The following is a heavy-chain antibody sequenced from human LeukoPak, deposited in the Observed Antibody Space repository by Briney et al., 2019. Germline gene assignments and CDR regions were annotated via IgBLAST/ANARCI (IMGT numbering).Heavy chain of an antibody. CDR1: GFTFSSYG. J-gene: IGHJ3*02. D-gene: IGHD3-3*01. Sequence: GGSLRLSCAASGFTFSSYGMHWVRQAPGRGLEWVAFIRYDGSNKYYADSVKGRFTISRDNSKNTLYLQMNSLRAEDTAVYYCAARRITIFGVVDAFDIWGQGTMVTVSS. V-gene: IGHV3-30*02. CDR2: IRYDGSNK. CDR3: AARRITIFGVVDAFDI.